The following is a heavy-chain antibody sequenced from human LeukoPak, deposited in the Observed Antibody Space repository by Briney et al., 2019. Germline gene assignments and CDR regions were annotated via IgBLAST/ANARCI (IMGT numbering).Heavy chain of an antibody. V-gene: IGHV1-2*02. J-gene: IGHJ4*02. Sequence: ASVKVSCKASGYTFTGYYMHWVRQAPGQGLEWMGWINPNSGGTNYAQKFQGRVTMTRDTSISTAYMELSRLRSDGTAVYYCARDYSAMALLYYFDYWGQGTLVTVSS. CDR1: GYTFTGYY. CDR3: ARDYSAMALLYYFDY. CDR2: INPNSGGT. D-gene: IGHD5-18*01.